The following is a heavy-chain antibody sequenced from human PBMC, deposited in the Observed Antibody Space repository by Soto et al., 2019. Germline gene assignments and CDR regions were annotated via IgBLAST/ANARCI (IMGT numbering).Heavy chain of an antibody. CDR2: INPSGGST. CDR3: ARVFVNSSGFYGMDV. J-gene: IGHJ6*02. V-gene: IGHV1-46*01. Sequence: ASVKVSCKASGYTFTSHYMHWVRQAPGQGLEWMGIINPSGGSTSYAQKFQGRVTMTRDTSTSTVYMELSSLRSEDTAVYYCARVFVNSSGFYGMDVWGQGTTVTVSS. D-gene: IGHD3-22*01. CDR1: GYTFTSHY.